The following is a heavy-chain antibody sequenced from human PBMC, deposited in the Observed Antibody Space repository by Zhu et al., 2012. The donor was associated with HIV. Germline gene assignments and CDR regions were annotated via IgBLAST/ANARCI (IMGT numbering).Heavy chain of an antibody. CDR1: GGSIDNHY. J-gene: IGHJ6*03. Sequence: QVQLQESGPGLVKPSETLSLTCTVSGGSIDNHYWNWIRQSPGKGLEWIGTIYYSGTTYYNPSLKARVTMSVDASRDQFSLKLFSVTAADTAIYYCARHDYYSHYIDVWGRGTTVTVS. CDR3: ARHDYYSHYIDV. CDR2: IYYSGTT. V-gene: IGHV4-59*08.